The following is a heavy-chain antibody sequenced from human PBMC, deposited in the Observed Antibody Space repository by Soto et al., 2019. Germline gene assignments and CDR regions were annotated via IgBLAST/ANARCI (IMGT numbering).Heavy chain of an antibody. CDR3: AASYFRY. J-gene: IGHJ4*02. D-gene: IGHD2-15*01. CDR1: GFSFNNAW. CDR2: IKSTTNGATT. V-gene: IGHV3-15*01. Sequence: VQLVESGGGLVKPGGSLRLSCAASGFSFNNAWMSWVRQAPGGGLEWVGRIKSTTNGATTDYAAPVKGRFTISRDDSRNTLYLHMSSLTTEDTAVYYCAASYFRYWGQGTLVTVSS.